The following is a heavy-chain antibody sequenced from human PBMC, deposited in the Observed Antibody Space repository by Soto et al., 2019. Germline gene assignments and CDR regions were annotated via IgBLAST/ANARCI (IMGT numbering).Heavy chain of an antibody. CDR2: IYYSGST. D-gene: IGHD3-22*01. Sequence: SDTLSLTCPFNCISITSYYWRWIRQPPGKGLEWIGYIYYSGSTNYNPSLKSRVTISVDTSKNQFSLKLSSVTAADTAVYYCARVYYYDSSGYYPGLRSMIAFDIWGQGTMVT. J-gene: IGHJ3*02. V-gene: IGHV4-59*08. CDR1: CISITSYY. CDR3: ARVYYYDSSGYYPGLRSMIAFDI.